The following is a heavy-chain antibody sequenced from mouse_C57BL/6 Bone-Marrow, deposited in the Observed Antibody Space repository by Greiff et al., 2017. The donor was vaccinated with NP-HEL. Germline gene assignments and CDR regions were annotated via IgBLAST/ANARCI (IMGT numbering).Heavy chain of an antibody. J-gene: IGHJ4*01. CDR3: ARGDYGSSRFGYAMDY. Sequence: QVQLQQSGAELVKPGASVKISCKASGYAFSSYWMNWVKERPGKGLEWIGQICPGGGDTKSKGKFKGKATLTADKAYSTADMQVSSLTSEDSAVYFCARGDYGSSRFGYAMDYWGQGTSVTVSS. D-gene: IGHD1-1*01. V-gene: IGHV1-80*01. CDR1: GYAFSSYW. CDR2: ICPGGGDT.